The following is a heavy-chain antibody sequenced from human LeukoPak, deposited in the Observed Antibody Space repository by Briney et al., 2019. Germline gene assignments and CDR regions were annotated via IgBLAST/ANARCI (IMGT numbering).Heavy chain of an antibody. CDR3: VRHQRWSYHFDY. J-gene: IGHJ4*02. CDR2: ILPGDSDT. V-gene: IGHV5-51*01. D-gene: IGHD1-26*01. CDR1: GYSLTNYW. Sequence: GESLNVSFQISGYSLTNYWIGWLRQLPGKGLGWVGIILPGDSDTHDSPSFRGQVTLSADQSNTPAYMQWDSLKAPDSAIYYWVRHQRWSYHFDYWGQGTLISFAS.